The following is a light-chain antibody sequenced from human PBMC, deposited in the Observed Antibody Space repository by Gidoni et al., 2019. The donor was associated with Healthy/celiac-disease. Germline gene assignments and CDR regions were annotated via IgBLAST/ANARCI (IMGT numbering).Light chain of an antibody. V-gene: IGKV3-11*01. CDR3: QQRSNGLT. Sequence: EIVLTQSPATLSLSPGERATLSCRASQSVSSYLAWYQQTPGQAPRLLIYDASNRATGIPARFSGSGSGTDFTLTISSLEPEDFAVYYCQQRSNGLTFGGGTKVEIK. J-gene: IGKJ4*01. CDR1: QSVSSY. CDR2: DAS.